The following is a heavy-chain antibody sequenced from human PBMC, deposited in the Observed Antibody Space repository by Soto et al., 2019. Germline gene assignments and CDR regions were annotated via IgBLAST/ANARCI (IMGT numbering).Heavy chain of an antibody. CDR1: GFTFSSYG. Sequence: GGSLRLSCAASGFTFSSYGMHWVRQAPGKGLEWVAVISYDGSNKYYADSVKGRFTISRDNSKNTLYLQMNSLRAEDTAVYYCAKDYGSLLWYFDYWGQGTLVTVSS. CDR3: AKDYGSLLWYFDY. D-gene: IGHD6-6*01. J-gene: IGHJ4*02. CDR2: ISYDGSNK. V-gene: IGHV3-30*18.